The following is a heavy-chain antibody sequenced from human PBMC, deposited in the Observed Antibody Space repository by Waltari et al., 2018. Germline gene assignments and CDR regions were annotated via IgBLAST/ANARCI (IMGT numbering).Heavy chain of an antibody. V-gene: IGHV4-59*01. Sequence: QVQLLESGPGLVKPSETLSLTCAVSGGSISDYYWSWIRQPPGMGLEWIGYVYYSGSTDYNPSLKSRVTISVDTSKSQFSLKLGSVTAADTAVYFCARVSSDWSFDFWGQGTLVTVSS. D-gene: IGHD6-13*01. J-gene: IGHJ4*02. CDR2: VYYSGST. CDR1: GGSISDYY. CDR3: ARVSSDWSFDF.